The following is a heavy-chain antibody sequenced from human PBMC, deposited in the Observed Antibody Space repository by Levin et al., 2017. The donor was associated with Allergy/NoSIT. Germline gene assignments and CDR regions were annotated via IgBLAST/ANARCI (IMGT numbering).Heavy chain of an antibody. CDR3: AKPMVRGDADY. V-gene: IGHV3-23*01. CDR2: ISGSGGST. Sequence: LSLTCAASGFTFSSYAMSWVRQAPGKGLEWVSAISGSGGSTYYADSVKGRFTISRDNSKNTLYLQMNSLRAEDTAVYYCAKPMVRGDADYWGQGTLVTVSS. J-gene: IGHJ4*02. D-gene: IGHD3-10*01. CDR1: GFTFSSYA.